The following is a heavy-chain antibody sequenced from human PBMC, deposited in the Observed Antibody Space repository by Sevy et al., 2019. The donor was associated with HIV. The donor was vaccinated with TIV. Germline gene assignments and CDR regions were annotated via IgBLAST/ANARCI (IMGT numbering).Heavy chain of an antibody. CDR1: GFTFSSYG. V-gene: IGHV3-30*02. CDR2: IRYDGSNK. D-gene: IGHD3-10*01. Sequence: GGSLRLSCAASGFTFSSYGMHWVRQAPGKGLEWVAFIRYDGSNKYYADSVKGRFTISRDNSKNTLCLQMNSLRAEDTAVYYCAKDRTGYYGSGSKPNDYWGQGTLVTVSS. J-gene: IGHJ4*02. CDR3: AKDRTGYYGSGSKPNDY.